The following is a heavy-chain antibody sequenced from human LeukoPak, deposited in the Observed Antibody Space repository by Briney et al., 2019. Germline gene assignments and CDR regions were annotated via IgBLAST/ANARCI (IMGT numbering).Heavy chain of an antibody. D-gene: IGHD3-16*02. CDR2: IYYSGST. CDR1: GGSFSGYY. Sequence: PSETLSLTCAVYGGSFSGYYWGWIRQPPGKGLEWIGSIYYSGSTYYNPSLKSRVTISVDTSKNQFSLKLSSVTAADTAVYYCATLYDYVWGSYRYEFDPWGQGTLVTVSS. CDR3: ATLYDYVWGSYRYEFDP. J-gene: IGHJ5*02. V-gene: IGHV4-39*01.